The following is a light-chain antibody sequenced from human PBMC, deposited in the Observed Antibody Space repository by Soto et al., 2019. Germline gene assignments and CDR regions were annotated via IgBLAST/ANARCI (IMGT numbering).Light chain of an antibody. CDR3: QQYKSYPYT. V-gene: IGKV1-5*01. CDR1: QSICSI. J-gene: IGKJ2*01. CDR2: DAS. Sequence: DIQMTQSPSTLSASAGDRVTVTCRASQSICSILAWYQQRPGKAPNLLIYDASTLDSGVSSRFSGSGYGTEFTLTISGLQPDDFATYYCQQYKSYPYTFGRGTKVEIK.